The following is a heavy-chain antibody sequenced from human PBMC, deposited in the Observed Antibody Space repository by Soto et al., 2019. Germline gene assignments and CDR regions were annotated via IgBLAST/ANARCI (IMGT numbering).Heavy chain of an antibody. V-gene: IGHV1-3*02. D-gene: IGHD4-17*01. Sequence: QVQLVQSGAEVRTPGASVKISCKASGYTFRSHGVQWVRQAPGQRLEWVGWSNGGNGFTKYSQEFQDRVTITRDTAASTIYMELHSLTSDDPAFYYGARLSYSDALDVWGQGTTVTVSS. CDR1: GYTFRSHG. CDR3: ARLSYSDALDV. CDR2: SNGGNGFT. J-gene: IGHJ6*02.